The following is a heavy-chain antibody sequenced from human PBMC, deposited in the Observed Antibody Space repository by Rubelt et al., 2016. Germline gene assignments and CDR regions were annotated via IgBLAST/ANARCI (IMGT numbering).Heavy chain of an antibody. V-gene: IGHV1-18*01. J-gene: IGHJ2*01. CDR2: ISAYNGNT. CDR3: ARDRIRIAARQGWYFDL. D-gene: IGHD6-6*01. CDR1: GYTFTSYG. Sequence: QVQLVQSGAEVKKPGASVKVSCKASGYTFTSYGISWVRQAPGQGLEWMGWISAYNGNTNYAQKVPGRGTMTTDTSTSTAYMELRSLRSDDTAVYYCARDRIRIAARQGWYFDLWGRGTLVTVSS.